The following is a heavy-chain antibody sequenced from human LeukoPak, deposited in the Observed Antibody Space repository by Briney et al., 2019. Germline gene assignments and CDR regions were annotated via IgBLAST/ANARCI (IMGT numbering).Heavy chain of an antibody. CDR1: GGSISSYY. CDR2: IYYSGST. Sequence: PSETLSLTCTVSGGSISSYYWSWIRQPPGKGLEWIGYIYYSGSTNYNPSLKSRVTISVDTSKNQFSLKLSSVTAADTAVYYCVRASTATGSNGFDYWGQGTLVTVSS. J-gene: IGHJ4*02. D-gene: IGHD2-8*01. V-gene: IGHV4-59*01. CDR3: VRASTATGSNGFDY.